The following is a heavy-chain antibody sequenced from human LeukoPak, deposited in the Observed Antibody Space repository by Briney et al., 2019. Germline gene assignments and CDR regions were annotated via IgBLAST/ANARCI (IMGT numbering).Heavy chain of an antibody. CDR3: ARGIVGAATFDY. J-gene: IGHJ4*02. V-gene: IGHV1-2*04. CDR1: GYTFTGYY. Sequence: ASVKVSCKASGYTFTGYYMHWARQAPGQGLEWMGWINPNSGGTNYAQKFQGWVTMTRDTSISTAYMELSRLRSEDTAVYYCARGIVGAATFDYWGQGTLVTVSS. CDR2: INPNSGGT. D-gene: IGHD1-26*01.